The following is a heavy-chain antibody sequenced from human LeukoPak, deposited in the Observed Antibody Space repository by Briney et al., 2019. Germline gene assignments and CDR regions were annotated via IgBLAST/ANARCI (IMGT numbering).Heavy chain of an antibody. V-gene: IGHV1-69*13. CDR1: GGTFSSYA. Sequence: GASVKVSCKASGGTFSSYAISWVRQAPGQGLEWMGGIIPIFGTANYAQKFQGRVTVTADESTSTAYMELSSLRSEDTAEYYCARAEDIVLMVSAFDYWGQGTLVTVSS. D-gene: IGHD2-8*01. CDR3: ARAEDIVLMVSAFDY. CDR2: IIPIFGTA. J-gene: IGHJ4*02.